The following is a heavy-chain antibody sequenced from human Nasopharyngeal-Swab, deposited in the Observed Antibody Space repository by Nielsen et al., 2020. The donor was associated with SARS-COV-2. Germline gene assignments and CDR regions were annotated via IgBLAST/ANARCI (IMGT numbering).Heavy chain of an antibody. CDR2: IYYSGGT. V-gene: IGHV4-39*01. Sequence: RQAPGKGLEWIGSIYYSGGTYYNPSLKSRVTISVDTSKNQFSLKLSSVTAADTAVYYCARRPNCSSTSCSYYYYYMDVWGKGTTVTVSS. J-gene: IGHJ6*03. D-gene: IGHD2-2*01. CDR3: ARRPNCSSTSCSYYYYYMDV.